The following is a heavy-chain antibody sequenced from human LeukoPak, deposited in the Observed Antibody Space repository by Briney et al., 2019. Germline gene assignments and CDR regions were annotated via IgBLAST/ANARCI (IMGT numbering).Heavy chain of an antibody. CDR3: ASWVPDRGFDY. CDR2: ISGSGGST. J-gene: IGHJ4*02. Sequence: GGSLRLSCAASRFTFSSYAMSWVRQAPGKGLEWVSSISGSGGSTYYADSVKGRFTISRDNSKKTLYLQMNSLRADDTAVYYCASWVPDRGFDYWGQGTLVTVSS. D-gene: IGHD3-10*01. CDR1: RFTFSSYA. V-gene: IGHV3-23*01.